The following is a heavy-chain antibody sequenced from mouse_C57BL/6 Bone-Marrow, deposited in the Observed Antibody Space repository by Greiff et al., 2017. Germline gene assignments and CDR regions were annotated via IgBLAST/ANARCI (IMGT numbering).Heavy chain of an antibody. Sequence: VQLQQSGAELAKPGASVKLSCKASGYTFTSYWMHWVKQRPGQGLEWIGYINPSSGYTKYNQKFKDKARLTADKSSSTAYMQLSSLTYEDSAVYYCERSGDGYYLYYFDYWGQGTTLTVSS. V-gene: IGHV1-7*01. CDR1: GYTFTSYW. CDR2: INPSSGYT. J-gene: IGHJ2*01. D-gene: IGHD2-3*01. CDR3: ERSGDGYYLYYFDY.